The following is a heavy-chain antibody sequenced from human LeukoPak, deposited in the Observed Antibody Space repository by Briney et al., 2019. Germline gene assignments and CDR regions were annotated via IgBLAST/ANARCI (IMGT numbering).Heavy chain of an antibody. D-gene: IGHD3-22*01. V-gene: IGHV3-23*01. J-gene: IGHJ3*02. CDR1: GFTFADYG. CDR3: AKSLLGNYYDSSGYRASAFDI. CDR2: ISGSGGST. Sequence: GGSLRLSCAASGFTFADYGMTWVRQAPGKGLEWVSAISGSGGSTYYADSVKGRFTISRDNSKNTLYPQMNSLRAEDTAVYYCAKSLLGNYYDSSGYRASAFDIWGQGTMVTAPS.